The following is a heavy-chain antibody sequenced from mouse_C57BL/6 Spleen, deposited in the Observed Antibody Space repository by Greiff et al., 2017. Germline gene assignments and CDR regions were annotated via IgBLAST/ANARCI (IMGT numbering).Heavy chain of an antibody. J-gene: IGHJ3*01. CDR1: GYSITSGYD. CDR3: SRAGYDGYPWFAY. Sequence: EVKLQESGPGMVKPSQSLSLTCTVTGYSITSGYDWHWIRHFPGNKLEWMGYISYSGSTNYNPSLKSRISITHDTSKNQFFLKLNSVTTEDTATYYCSRAGYDGYPWFAYWGQGTLVTVSA. D-gene: IGHD2-3*01. CDR2: ISYSGST. V-gene: IGHV3-1*01.